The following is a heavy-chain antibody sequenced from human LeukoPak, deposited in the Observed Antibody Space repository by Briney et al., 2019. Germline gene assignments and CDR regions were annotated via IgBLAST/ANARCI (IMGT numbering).Heavy chain of an antibody. Sequence: PGGSLRLSCAASGFTFSSYGMHWVRQAPGKGLEWVAFTRSDGSNKYYADSVKGRFTISRDNSKNTLCLQMNSLRAEDTAVYYCAKVGKTENYYGSGRFSYYYYMDVWGKGTTVTISS. D-gene: IGHD3-10*01. CDR1: GFTFSSYG. V-gene: IGHV3-30*02. J-gene: IGHJ6*03. CDR3: AKVGKTENYYGSGRFSYYYYMDV. CDR2: TRSDGSNK.